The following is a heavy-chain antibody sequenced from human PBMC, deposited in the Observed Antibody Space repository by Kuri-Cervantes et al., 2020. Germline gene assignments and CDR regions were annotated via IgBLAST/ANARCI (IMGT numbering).Heavy chain of an antibody. CDR2: IYYSGST. D-gene: IGHD3-10*01. CDR3: ARLWFGEFTFDY. V-gene: IGHV4-39*01. J-gene: IGHJ4*02. Sequence: SETLSLTCTVSGGSISSGGYYWSWIRQHPGKGLEWIGSIYYSGSTYYNPSLKSRVTISVDTSKNQFSLKLSSVTAADTAVYYCARLWFGEFTFDYWGQGTLVTVSS. CDR1: GGSISSGGYY.